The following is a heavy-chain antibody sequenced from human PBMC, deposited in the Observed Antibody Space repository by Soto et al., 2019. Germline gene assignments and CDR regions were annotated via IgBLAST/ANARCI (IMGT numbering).Heavy chain of an antibody. CDR2: IYYSGST. CDR1: GGSISRYY. Sequence: PSETLSLTCTVSGGSISRYYWSWIRQPPGKGLEWIGYIYYSGSTNYNPSLKSRVTISVDTSKNQFSLKLSSVTAADTAVYYCARDSVTIFGNPRGWFDPWGQGTLVTVSS. J-gene: IGHJ5*02. CDR3: ARDSVTIFGNPRGWFDP. V-gene: IGHV4-59*01. D-gene: IGHD3-3*01.